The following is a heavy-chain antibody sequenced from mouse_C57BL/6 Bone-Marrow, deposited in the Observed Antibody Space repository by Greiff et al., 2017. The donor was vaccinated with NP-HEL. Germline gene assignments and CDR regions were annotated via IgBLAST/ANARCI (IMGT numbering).Heavy chain of an antibody. CDR2: ISSGSSTI. CDR1: GFTFSDYG. D-gene: IGHD1-1*01. V-gene: IGHV5-17*01. J-gene: IGHJ2*01. Sequence: EVMLVESGGGLVKPGGSLKLSCAASGFTFSDYGMHWVRQAPEKGLEWVAYISSGSSTIYYADTVKGRFTISRDNAKNTLFLQMTSLRSEDTAMYYCARDITTVSGDYWGQGTTLTVSS. CDR3: ARDITTVSGDY.